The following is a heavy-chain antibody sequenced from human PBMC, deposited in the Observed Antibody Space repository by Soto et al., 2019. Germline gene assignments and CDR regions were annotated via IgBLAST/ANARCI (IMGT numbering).Heavy chain of an antibody. Sequence: GGSLRLSCAASGFTFSSYGMHWVRQAPGKGLEWVAVIWYDGSNKYYADSVKGRFTISRDNSKNTLYLQMNSLRAEATAVYYCARDLFRRASPAGYCSSTSCYTLDYWGQGTLVTVSS. CDR3: ARDLFRRASPAGYCSSTSCYTLDY. CDR2: IWYDGSNK. J-gene: IGHJ4*02. D-gene: IGHD2-2*02. CDR1: GFTFSSYG. V-gene: IGHV3-33*01.